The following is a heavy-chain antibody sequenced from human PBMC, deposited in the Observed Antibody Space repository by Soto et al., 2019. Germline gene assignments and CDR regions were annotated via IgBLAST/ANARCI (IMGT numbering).Heavy chain of an antibody. Sequence: EVQLLESGGGLVQPGGSLRLSCAASGFTFSSYAMSWVRQAPGKGLEWVSAISGSGGSTYYADSVKGLFTISRDNSKNTMYLQMNSLRAEDTAVYYCAKASGFWSGYLDYWGQGTLVTVSS. D-gene: IGHD3-3*01. J-gene: IGHJ4*02. V-gene: IGHV3-23*01. CDR2: ISGSGGST. CDR3: AKASGFWSGYLDY. CDR1: GFTFSSYA.